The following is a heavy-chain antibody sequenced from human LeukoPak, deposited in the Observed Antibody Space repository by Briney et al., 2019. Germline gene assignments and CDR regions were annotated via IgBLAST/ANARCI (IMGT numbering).Heavy chain of an antibody. V-gene: IGHV4-34*01. CDR2: IHNSGTT. J-gene: IGHJ4*02. CDR3: ARRYYYNLGSFPFDF. Sequence: SETLSLTCAASGGPFSGYFWSWIRQSSGKGLEWIGEIHNSGTTNYNPSLNSRVTISEDTSKNQFYLNLSSVTAADTAVYYCARRYYYNLGSFPFDFWGQGTLVTVSS. D-gene: IGHD3-10*01. CDR1: GGPFSGYF.